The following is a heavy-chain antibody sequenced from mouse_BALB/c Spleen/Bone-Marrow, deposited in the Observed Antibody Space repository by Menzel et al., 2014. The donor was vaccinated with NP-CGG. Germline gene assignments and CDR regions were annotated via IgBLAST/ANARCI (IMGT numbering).Heavy chain of an antibody. CDR2: INPSTGYT. V-gene: IGHV1-7*01. CDR1: GYNFISYW. CDR3: ARNYDYDGGYYAMDY. J-gene: IGHJ4*01. D-gene: IGHD2-4*01. Sequence: QVQLKEPGAELAKPGASVKTSCKASGYNFISYWMHWVKRRPGQGLEWIGYINPSTGYTEYNQKFKDKATLTADKSSSKAYMQLSSLTSEDSAVYYCARNYDYDGGYYAMDYWGQGTSVTVSS.